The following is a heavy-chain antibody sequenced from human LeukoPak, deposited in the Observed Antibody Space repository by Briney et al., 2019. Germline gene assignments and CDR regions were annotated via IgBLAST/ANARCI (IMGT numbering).Heavy chain of an antibody. CDR3: ARDGFAADPAALYYFDY. V-gene: IGHV1-69*04. CDR2: IIPILGIA. CDR1: GGTFSSYA. D-gene: IGHD3-10*01. J-gene: IGHJ4*02. Sequence: SVTVSCKASGGTFSSYAIRWVRQAPGQGLEWMGRIIPILGIANYAQKFQGRVTITADKSTSTAYMELSSLRSEDTAVHYCARDGFAADPAALYYFDYWGQGTLVTVSS.